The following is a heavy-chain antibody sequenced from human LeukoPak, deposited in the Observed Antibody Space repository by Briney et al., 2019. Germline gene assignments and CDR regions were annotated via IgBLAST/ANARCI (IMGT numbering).Heavy chain of an antibody. V-gene: IGHV3-30*02. D-gene: IGHD6-13*01. CDR2: IRYDGSNK. CDR1: GFTFSSYG. Sequence: GGSLRLSCAASGFTFSSYGMHWVRQAPGKGLEWVAFIRYDGSNKYYADSVKGRFTISRDNSKNTLYLQMNSLRAEDTAVYYCAKDRGIAAAGNYYYYGMDVWGQGTTVTVSS. CDR3: AKDRGIAAAGNYYYYGMDV. J-gene: IGHJ6*02.